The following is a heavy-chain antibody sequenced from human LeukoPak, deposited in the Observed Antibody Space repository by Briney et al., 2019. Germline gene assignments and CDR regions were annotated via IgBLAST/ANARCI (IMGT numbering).Heavy chain of an antibody. CDR1: GYTFTGYY. CDR3: ARDSVSREWLSAFDI. D-gene: IGHD3-3*01. Sequence: ASVKVSCKASGYTFTGYYMHWVRQAPGQGLEWMGWINPNSGGTNYAQKFQGRVTMTRDMSTSTVYMELSSLRSEDTAVYYCARDSVSREWLSAFDIWGQGTMVTVSS. V-gene: IGHV1-2*02. J-gene: IGHJ3*02. CDR2: INPNSGGT.